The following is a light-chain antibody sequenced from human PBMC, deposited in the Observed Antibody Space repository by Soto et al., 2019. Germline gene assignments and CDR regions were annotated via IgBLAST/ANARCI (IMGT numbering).Light chain of an antibody. Sequence: QSVLTQPASVSGSPGQSITISCTGTSSDIGRYDYISWYQQHPGKAPKLMIYDVSYRPSGIANRFSGSKSGNTASLTISGLQAEDEADYYCSSFTDTSTPVVFGGGTELTVL. CDR2: DVS. J-gene: IGLJ2*01. V-gene: IGLV2-14*03. CDR1: SSDIGRYDY. CDR3: SSFTDTSTPVV.